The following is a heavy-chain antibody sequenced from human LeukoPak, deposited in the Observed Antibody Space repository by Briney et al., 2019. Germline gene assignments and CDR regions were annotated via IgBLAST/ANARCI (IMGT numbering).Heavy chain of an antibody. CDR2: INHSGST. V-gene: IGHV4-34*01. J-gene: IGHJ6*03. Sequence: PSETLSLTCAVYGGSFSGYYWSWIRQPPGKGLEWIGEINHSGSTNYNPSLKSRVTISVDTSKNQFSLKLSSVTAADTAVYYCARRGIAARRGATKNYYYYMDVWGKGTTVTVSS. CDR1: GGSFSGYY. CDR3: ARRGIAARRGATKNYYYYMDV. D-gene: IGHD6-6*01.